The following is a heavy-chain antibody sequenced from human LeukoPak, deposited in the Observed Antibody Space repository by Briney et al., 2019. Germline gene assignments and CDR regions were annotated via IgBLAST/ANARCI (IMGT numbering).Heavy chain of an antibody. D-gene: IGHD5-18*01. V-gene: IGHV1-69*04. CDR2: IIPILGIA. Sequence: SVKVSCKASGGTFSSYAISWVRQAPGQGLEWMGRIIPILGIANYAQKFQGRVTITADKSTSTAYMELSSLRSEDTAVYYCAREGVQLWVFDYWGQGTLVTVSS. J-gene: IGHJ4*02. CDR3: AREGVQLWVFDY. CDR1: GGTFSSYA.